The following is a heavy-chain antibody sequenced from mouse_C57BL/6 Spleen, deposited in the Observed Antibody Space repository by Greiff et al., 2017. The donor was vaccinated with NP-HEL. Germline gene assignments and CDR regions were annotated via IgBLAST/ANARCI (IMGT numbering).Heavy chain of an antibody. Sequence: EVKLVESGGGLVKPGGSLKLSCAASGFTFSSYTMSWVRQTPEKRLEWVATISGGGGNTYYPDSVKGRFTISRDNAKNTLYLQMSSLRSEDTALYYCARQGWLLRGWYFDVWGTGTTVTVSS. CDR2: ISGGGGNT. D-gene: IGHD2-3*01. CDR1: GFTFSSYT. CDR3: ARQGWLLRGWYFDV. J-gene: IGHJ1*03. V-gene: IGHV5-9*01.